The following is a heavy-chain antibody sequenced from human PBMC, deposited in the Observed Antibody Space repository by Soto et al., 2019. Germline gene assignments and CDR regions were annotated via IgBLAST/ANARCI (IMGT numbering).Heavy chain of an antibody. V-gene: IGHV4-59*01. CDR3: ARDIGLRVFWSGDLYNWFDP. CDR2: IYYSGST. CDR1: GGSISSYY. Sequence: QVQLQESGPGLVKPSETLSLTCTVSGGSISSYYWSWIRQPPGKGLEWIGYIYYSGSTNYNPALKSRVTISVDTSKHQFSLKLSSVTAADTAVYYCARDIGLRVFWSGDLYNWFDPWGQGTLVTVSS. D-gene: IGHD3-3*01. J-gene: IGHJ5*02.